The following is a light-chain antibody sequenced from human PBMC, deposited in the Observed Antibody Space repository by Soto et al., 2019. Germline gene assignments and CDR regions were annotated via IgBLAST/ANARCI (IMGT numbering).Light chain of an antibody. Sequence: DIVMTQTPLSLSVTLGQPASISCRSSQSLLHRDGSTYLNWLQQRPGQPPRLLIYRISNRFSGVPDRFSGSWAGTFFTLTICRVEAEHVGIYYCMQSTDFPRTFGQGTKLEIK. V-gene: IGKV2-24*01. CDR2: RIS. CDR1: QSLLHRDGSTY. J-gene: IGKJ2*01. CDR3: MQSTDFPRT.